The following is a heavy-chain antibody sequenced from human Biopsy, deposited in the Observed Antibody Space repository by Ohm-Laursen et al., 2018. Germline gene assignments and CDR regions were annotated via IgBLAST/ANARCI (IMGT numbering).Heavy chain of an antibody. Sequence: GALSLTCTVSGGSFTRHYWSWIRQPLGKGLEWVGHISCTGYTSYNASLKSRVTISVDTSRNHFSLRLSSLTAADTAVYYCARGSNDSGGLYFPRWGQGTLLTVSS. J-gene: IGHJ4*02. CDR2: ISCTGYT. D-gene: IGHD4-23*01. V-gene: IGHV4-59*11. CDR3: ARGSNDSGGLYFPR. CDR1: GGSFTRHY.